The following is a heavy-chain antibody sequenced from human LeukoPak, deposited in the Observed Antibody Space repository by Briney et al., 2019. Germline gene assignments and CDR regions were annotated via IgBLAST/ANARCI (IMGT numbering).Heavy chain of an antibody. D-gene: IGHD2-8*01. CDR2: LSDSGDST. V-gene: IGHV3-23*01. J-gene: IGHJ4*02. CDR1: GFTPSHFW. CDR3: AKGDCTTGGCYFDY. Sequence: GGSLRLSCEVSGFTPSHFWMHWVRQAPGKGLEWVSSLSDSGDSTHYADSVKGRFTISRDSAKNTLYLQMNSLRAEDTAIYFCAKGDCTTGGCYFDYWGQGTQVTVSS.